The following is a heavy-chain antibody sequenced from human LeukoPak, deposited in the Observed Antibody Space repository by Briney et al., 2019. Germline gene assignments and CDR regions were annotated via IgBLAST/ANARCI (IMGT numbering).Heavy chain of an antibody. D-gene: IGHD6-19*01. CDR2: IYYSGST. CDR1: GGSYSSYY. Sequence: PSETLPLTCTVSGGSYSSYYWSLIRQPAGKGLEWIGYIYYSGSTNYNPSLKSRVTISVDTSKNQFSLKLSSVTAADTAVYYCARRVWVGAVAGNYFDYWGQGTLVTVSS. J-gene: IGHJ4*02. V-gene: IGHV4-59*08. CDR3: ARRVWVGAVAGNYFDY.